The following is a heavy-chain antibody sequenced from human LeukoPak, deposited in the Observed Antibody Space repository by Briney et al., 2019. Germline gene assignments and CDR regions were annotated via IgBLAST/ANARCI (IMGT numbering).Heavy chain of an antibody. CDR3: ARVKYSYGSLYYHYYGMDV. Sequence: ASVKVSCKASGYTFTGYYMHWVRQAPGQGLEWMGWINPNSGGTNYAQKFQGRVTMTRDTSISTAYMELSRLRSDDTAVYYCARVKYSYGSLYYHYYGMDVWGQGTTVTVSS. J-gene: IGHJ6*02. V-gene: IGHV1-2*02. CDR1: GYTFTGYY. CDR2: INPNSGGT. D-gene: IGHD5-18*01.